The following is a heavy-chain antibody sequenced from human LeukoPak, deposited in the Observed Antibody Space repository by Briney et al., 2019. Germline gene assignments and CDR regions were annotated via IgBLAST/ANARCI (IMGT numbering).Heavy chain of an antibody. V-gene: IGHV3-7*04. J-gene: IGHJ4*02. Sequence: GKSLRLSCVASGFPFSSYWMTWVRQAPGKGLEWVANIKQDGSKKSYVDSVKGRFTISRDNAKNSLYLQMNSLRAEDTAIYYCTRVGYIDEGIDYWGQGTLVTVSS. CDR1: GFPFSSYW. CDR3: TRVGYIDEGIDY. CDR2: IKQDGSKK. D-gene: IGHD5-24*01.